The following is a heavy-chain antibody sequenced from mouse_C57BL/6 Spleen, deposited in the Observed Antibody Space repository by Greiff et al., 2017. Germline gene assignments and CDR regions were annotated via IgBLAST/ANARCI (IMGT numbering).Heavy chain of an antibody. CDR1: GYTFTDYY. CDR3: ATGRDYDGFAY. CDR2: INPYNGGT. V-gene: IGHV1-19*01. D-gene: IGHD2-4*01. J-gene: IGHJ3*01. Sequence: EVQLQQSGPVLVKPGASVKMSCKASGYTFTDYYMNWVKQSHGKSLEWIGVINPYNGGTSYNQKFKGKATLTVDKSSSTAYMELNSLTSEDSAVYYCATGRDYDGFAYWGQGTLVTVSA.